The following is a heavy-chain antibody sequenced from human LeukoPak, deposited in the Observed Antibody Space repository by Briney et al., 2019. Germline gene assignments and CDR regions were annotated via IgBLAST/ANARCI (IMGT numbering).Heavy chain of an antibody. J-gene: IGHJ1*01. D-gene: IGHD4-23*01. Sequence: SVKVSCXASGGTFSSYAISWVRQAPGQGLEWMGRIIPIFGTANYAQKFQGRVTITTDESTSTAYMELSSLRSEDTAVCYCARELGGNGFQHWGQGTLVTVSS. CDR1: GGTFSSYA. V-gene: IGHV1-69*05. CDR3: ARELGGNGFQH. CDR2: IIPIFGTA.